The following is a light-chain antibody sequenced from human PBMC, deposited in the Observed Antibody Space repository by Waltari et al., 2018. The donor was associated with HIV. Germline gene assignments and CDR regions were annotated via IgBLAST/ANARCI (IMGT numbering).Light chain of an antibody. CDR2: RNN. Sequence: QSVLTQPPSASGTPGQRVTIPCSGSSSNIGRNYVYWYHHFPGTAPKRLIYRNNQRPSGVPDRISGSKSGTSASLAISGLRSEDEAYYYCAAWNDSLSGYVFGTGTKVTV. CDR3: AAWNDSLSGYV. J-gene: IGLJ1*01. CDR1: SSNIGRNY. V-gene: IGLV1-47*01.